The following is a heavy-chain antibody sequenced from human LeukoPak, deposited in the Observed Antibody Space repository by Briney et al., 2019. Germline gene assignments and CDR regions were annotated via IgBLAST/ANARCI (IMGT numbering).Heavy chain of an antibody. J-gene: IGHJ5*02. CDR1: GGTFSSYA. Sequence: GASVKVSCKASGGTFSSYAISWVRQAPGQGLEWMGGIIPIFGTANYAQKFQGRVTITADESTSTAYMELSSLRSEDTAVYYCARDTPLAVAGINWFDPWGQGTLVTVSS. D-gene: IGHD6-19*01. CDR3: ARDTPLAVAGINWFDP. CDR2: IIPIFGTA. V-gene: IGHV1-69*13.